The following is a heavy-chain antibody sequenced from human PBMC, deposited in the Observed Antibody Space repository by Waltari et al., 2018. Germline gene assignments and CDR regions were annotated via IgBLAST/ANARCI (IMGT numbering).Heavy chain of an antibody. V-gene: IGHV1-2*02. Sequence: QVQLVQSGAEVKKPGASVKVSCKASGYTFTGYYMNWVRQAPGQGLEWMGWINPNSGGTNYEQKFQGRVTMTRDTSISTAYMELRRLRSDDTAVYYCASLYYYDSSGYYFDYWGQGTLVTVSS. D-gene: IGHD3-22*01. J-gene: IGHJ4*02. CDR2: INPNSGGT. CDR1: GYTFTGYY. CDR3: ASLYYYDSSGYYFDY.